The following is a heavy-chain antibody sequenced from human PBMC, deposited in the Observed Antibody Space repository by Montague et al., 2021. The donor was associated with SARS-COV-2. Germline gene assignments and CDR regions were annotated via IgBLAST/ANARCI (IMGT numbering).Heavy chain of an antibody. V-gene: IGHV3-30*04. CDR1: GFTFSSYA. D-gene: IGHD1-26*01. J-gene: IGHJ3*02. CDR3: ARSLSGSYWGAFDI. CDR2: ISYDGSNK. Sequence: SLRLSCAASGFTFSSYAMHWVRQAPGKGLEWVAVISYDGSNKYYVDSVKGRFTISRDNSKNTLYLQMNSLGAEDTAVYYCARSLSGSYWGAFDIWGQGTMVTVSS.